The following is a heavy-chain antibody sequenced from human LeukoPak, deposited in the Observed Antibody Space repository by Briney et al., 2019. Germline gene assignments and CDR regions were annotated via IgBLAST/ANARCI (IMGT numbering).Heavy chain of an antibody. CDR1: GYSFTSHW. V-gene: IGHV5-51*01. J-gene: IGHJ6*03. CDR3: ARHRKDTAMVYYMDV. Sequence: GESLKISCKGSGYSFTSHWIGWVRQLPGKGLEWMGIIYPGDSDTRYSPSFQGQVTISADKSISTAYLQWSSLKASDTAMYYCARHRKDTAMVYYMDVWGKGTTVTVSS. CDR2: IYPGDSDT. D-gene: IGHD5-18*01.